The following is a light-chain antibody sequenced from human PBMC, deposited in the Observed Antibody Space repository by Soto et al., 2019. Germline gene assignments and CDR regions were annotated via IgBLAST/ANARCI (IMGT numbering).Light chain of an antibody. CDR3: QQSYSTPTWT. J-gene: IGKJ1*01. CDR2: AAS. CDR1: PTISNY. V-gene: IGKV1-27*01. Sequence: GDRVTITCRAGPTISNYLAWYQQKPGKVPKLLIYAASTLQSGVPSRFSGSASGTDFTLTISSLQPEDFATYYCQQSYSTPTWTFGQGTKVDIK.